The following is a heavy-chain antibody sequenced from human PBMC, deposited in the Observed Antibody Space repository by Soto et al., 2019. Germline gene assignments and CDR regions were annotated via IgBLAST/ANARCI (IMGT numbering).Heavy chain of an antibody. D-gene: IGHD3-22*01. CDR2: ITPSGDNT. V-gene: IGHV3-23*01. CDR1: GFAFSTHA. Sequence: GGSLRLSCAASGFAFSTHAMNWVRQAPGKGLAWVSSITPSGDNTYYADSVKGRFTISRDNSKNTLYLQMNSLRAEDTAVYYCAKASPTYYYDSSGYYFDYWGQGTLVTVSS. J-gene: IGHJ4*02. CDR3: AKASPTYYYDSSGYYFDY.